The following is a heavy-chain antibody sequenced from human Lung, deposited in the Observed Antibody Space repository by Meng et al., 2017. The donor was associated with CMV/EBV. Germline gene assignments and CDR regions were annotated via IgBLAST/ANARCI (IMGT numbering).Heavy chain of an antibody. CDR2: ISTNTGTP. D-gene: IGHD2/OR15-2a*01. CDR3: ARGGNFDP. V-gene: IGHV7-4-1*02. J-gene: IGHJ5*02. CDR1: GYTFSTYT. Sequence: QVQLLLLGSELKTPGASVKVSCKASGYTFSTYTRHAVRQAHGRGLEWLGWISTNTGTPTYAQGFTGPFVFSLDTSVSTADLQISSLTAEDTAVYYCARGGNFDPWGQGTLVTVSS.